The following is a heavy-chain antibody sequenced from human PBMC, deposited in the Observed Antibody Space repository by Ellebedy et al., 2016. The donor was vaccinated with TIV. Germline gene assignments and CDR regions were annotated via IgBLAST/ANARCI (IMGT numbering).Heavy chain of an antibody. Sequence: GESLKISCAASGFTFSSYSMNWVRQAPGKGLEWLSYISSSSSTIYYADSVKGRFTISRDNAKNSLYLQMNSLRDEDTAVYYCARDDLGWYYYDSSSGVVWGQGTTVTVSS. V-gene: IGHV3-48*02. CDR2: ISSSSSTI. D-gene: IGHD3-22*01. CDR3: ARDDLGWYYYDSSSGVV. J-gene: IGHJ6*02. CDR1: GFTFSSYS.